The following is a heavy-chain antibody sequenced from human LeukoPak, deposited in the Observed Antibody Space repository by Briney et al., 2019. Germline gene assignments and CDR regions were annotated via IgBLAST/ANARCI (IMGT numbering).Heavy chain of an antibody. Sequence: PGGSLLLSCVASGFIVTNNYMSWVRPAPGKGLEWVSGLFYGGKTFYADSVKGRFTISRDDVKNTLFLQMNTLRAEDTAVYYCARGRDNPAMMWLALDLDSWGQGTLVTVSS. CDR3: ARGRDNPAMMWLALDLDS. D-gene: IGHD5-18*01. V-gene: IGHV3-53*01. CDR2: LFYGGKT. J-gene: IGHJ4*02. CDR1: GFIVTNNY.